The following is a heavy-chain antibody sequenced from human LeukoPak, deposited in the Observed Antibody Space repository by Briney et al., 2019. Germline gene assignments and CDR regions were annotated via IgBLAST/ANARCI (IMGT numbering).Heavy chain of an antibody. J-gene: IGHJ4*02. CDR3: ARVDCSSGRCYTLDFDY. CDR1: GYTFTSYY. Sequence: ASVKVSCKASGYTFTSYYMHWVRQAPGQGLEWMGIINPSGGSTSYAPKFQGRVTVTRDTSTSTVYMELRSLRSEDTAVYYCARVDCSSGRCYTLDFDYRGQGTLVTVSS. CDR2: INPSGGST. V-gene: IGHV1-46*03. D-gene: IGHD2-2*02.